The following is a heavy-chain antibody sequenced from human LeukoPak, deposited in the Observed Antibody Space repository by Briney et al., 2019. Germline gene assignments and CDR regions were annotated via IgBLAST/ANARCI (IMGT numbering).Heavy chain of an antibody. D-gene: IGHD6-19*01. J-gene: IGHJ4*02. CDR1: GFTFSSYG. V-gene: IGHV3-33*01. CDR2: IWYDGSNK. CDR3: VRGVSSAWSTFDY. Sequence: GSLRLSCAASGFTFSSYGMHWVRQAPGKGLEWVAVIWYDGSNKYYADSVKGRFTISRDNSKNTLYLQMNSLRPEDTAVYYCVRGVSSAWSTFDYWGQGTLVTVSS.